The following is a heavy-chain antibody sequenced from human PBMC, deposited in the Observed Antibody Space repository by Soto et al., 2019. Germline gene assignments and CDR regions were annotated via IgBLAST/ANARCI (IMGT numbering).Heavy chain of an antibody. J-gene: IGHJ6*02. CDR1: GFTFRDYY. Sequence: GGSLRLSCAASGFTFRDYYMTWIRQAPGKGLEWLSYISSSGSTIYYADSVKGRFTISRDNAKNSLFLQMNSLRAEDTAVYYCARLVTATRNYYYGMDVWGQGTTVTVSS. CDR3: ARLVTATRNYYYGMDV. D-gene: IGHD1-20*01. CDR2: ISSSGSTI. V-gene: IGHV3-11*01.